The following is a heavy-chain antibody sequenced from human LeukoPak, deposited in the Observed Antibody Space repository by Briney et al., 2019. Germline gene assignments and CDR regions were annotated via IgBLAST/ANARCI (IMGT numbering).Heavy chain of an antibody. Sequence: PSQTLSLTCTVSGGSISSGSYYWSWIRQPAGKGLEWIGRIYTSGSTNYNPSLKSRVTISVGTSKNQFSLKLSSVTAADTAVYYCARVTASSSWRYYYYYYMDVWGKGTTVTVSS. CDR3: ARVTASSSWRYYYYYYMDV. J-gene: IGHJ6*03. CDR2: IYTSGST. D-gene: IGHD6-13*01. V-gene: IGHV4-61*02. CDR1: GGSISSGSYY.